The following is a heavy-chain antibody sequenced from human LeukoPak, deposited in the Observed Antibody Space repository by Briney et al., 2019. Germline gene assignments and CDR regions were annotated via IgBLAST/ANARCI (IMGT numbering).Heavy chain of an antibody. CDR1: GFTFSPYA. J-gene: IGHJ4*02. V-gene: IGHV3-23*01. Sequence: GGSLRLSCAASGFTFSPYAMGWVRQAPGKGLEWVSVISGGGGSVAYYADSVKGRFAISRDDSMNTVYLQVNSLRAEGTAVYYCVRGGGVVTVIDYWGPGTLVTVSS. D-gene: IGHD2-21*02. CDR2: ISGGGGSVA. CDR3: VRGGGVVTVIDY.